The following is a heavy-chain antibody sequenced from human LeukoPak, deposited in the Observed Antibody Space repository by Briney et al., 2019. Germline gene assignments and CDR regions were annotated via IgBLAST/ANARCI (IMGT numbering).Heavy chain of an antibody. V-gene: IGHV1-24*01. CDR3: ATERITIFAYYFDY. D-gene: IGHD3-3*01. Sequence: GAAVKVSCKVSGYTLTELSMHWVRQPPGKGLEGMGGFDPEDGETIYAQKFQGRVTMTEDTSTDTAYMELSSLRSEDTAVYYCATERITIFAYYFDYWGQGTLITVSS. J-gene: IGHJ4*02. CDR2: FDPEDGET. CDR1: GYTLTELS.